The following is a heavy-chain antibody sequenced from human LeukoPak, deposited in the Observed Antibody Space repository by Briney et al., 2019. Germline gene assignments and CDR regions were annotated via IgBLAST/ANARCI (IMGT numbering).Heavy chain of an antibody. J-gene: IGHJ4*02. CDR3: ARERRGIEDDY. D-gene: IGHD6-13*01. V-gene: IGHV1-18*01. CDR2: ISAYNGNT. CDR1: GYTFTSYG. Sequence: ASVKVSCKASGYTFTSYGISWVRQAPGQGLECMGWISAYNGNTNYAQTLQGRVTMTTDTSTSTAYMELRSLRSDDTAVYYCARERRGIEDDYWGQGTLVTVSS.